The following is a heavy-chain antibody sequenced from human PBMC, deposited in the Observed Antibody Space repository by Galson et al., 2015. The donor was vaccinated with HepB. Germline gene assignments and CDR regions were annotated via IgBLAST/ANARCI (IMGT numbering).Heavy chain of an antibody. CDR1: GVSISTSLYY. CDR2: IYYSGTT. CDR3: ARPLVLNGRFYPGVGPFHI. V-gene: IGHV4-39*01. D-gene: IGHD1-26*01. J-gene: IGHJ3*02. Sequence: ETLSLTCTVSGVSISTSLYYWGWIRQTPGKGLEWIGSIYYSGTTYYSPSLQSRVAMSVDTSRNQFSLTLTSVTAADTAVYYCARPLVLNGRFYPGVGPFHIWGQGTVVTASA.